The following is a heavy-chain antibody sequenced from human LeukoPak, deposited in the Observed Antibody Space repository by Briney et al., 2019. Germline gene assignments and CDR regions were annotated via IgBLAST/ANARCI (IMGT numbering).Heavy chain of an antibody. CDR1: GFTVSSNY. V-gene: IGHV3-53*01. CDR3: ACSSGYYYIVY. CDR2: MYSGGST. J-gene: IGHJ4*02. Sequence: GGSLSLSCAASGFTVSSNYMSWARHPPGKGLERVSVMYSGGSTYYADAVRGRFTISRDNSEDTLYLQMNSLRAEDTAVYYCACSSGYYYIVYWGQGTLVTVSS. D-gene: IGHD3-22*01.